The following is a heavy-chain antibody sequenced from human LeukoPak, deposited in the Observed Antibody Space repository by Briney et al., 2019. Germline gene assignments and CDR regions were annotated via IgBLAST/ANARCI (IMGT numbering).Heavy chain of an antibody. Sequence: PGGSLRLSCAASGFTFSSYAMSSVRQAPGTGLEWVSAISGSGGSAYYAASVKGRFTISSDNSKHTLYLHLNSLRAKDTAVYYRAKDSSAVADAFVIWGQGTKVTVSS. CDR1: GFTFSSYA. J-gene: IGHJ3*02. CDR3: AKDSSAVADAFVI. D-gene: IGHD6-19*01. CDR2: ISGSGGSA. V-gene: IGHV3-23*01.